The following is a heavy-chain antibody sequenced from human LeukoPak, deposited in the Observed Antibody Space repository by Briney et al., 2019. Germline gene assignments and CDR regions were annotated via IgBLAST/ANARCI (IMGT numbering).Heavy chain of an antibody. CDR1: GGSISSSSYY. CDR3: ARVERCLDY. J-gene: IGHJ4*02. CDR2: IYYSGST. D-gene: IGHD1-1*01. V-gene: IGHV4-39*07. Sequence: SETLSLTCTVSGGSISSSSYYWGWIRQPPGKGLEWIGSIYYSGSTYYNPSLKSRITISVDTSKNQFSLKLSSVTAADTAVYYCARVERCLDYWGQGTLVTVSS.